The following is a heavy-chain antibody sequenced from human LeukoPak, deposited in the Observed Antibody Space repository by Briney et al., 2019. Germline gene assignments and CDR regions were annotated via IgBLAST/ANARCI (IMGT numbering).Heavy chain of an antibody. V-gene: IGHV3-21*04. Sequence: GGSLRLSCAASGFTFSTYTMNWVRQAPGKGLEWVSSISSSSSYIYYADSVKGRFTISRDNAKNSLYLQMNSLRAEDTALYYCAKDRVWFGELLNPLFDNWGQGTRVTVSS. CDR1: GFTFSTYT. CDR2: ISSSSSYI. J-gene: IGHJ4*02. D-gene: IGHD3-10*01. CDR3: AKDRVWFGELLNPLFDN.